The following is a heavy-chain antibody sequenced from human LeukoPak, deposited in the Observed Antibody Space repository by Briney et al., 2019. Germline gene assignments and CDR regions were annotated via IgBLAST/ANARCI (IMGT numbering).Heavy chain of an antibody. Sequence: ASVKVSCKASGYTFTSYDINWVRQATGQGLEWMGWMNPNSGNTGYAQKFQGRVTMTRDTSTSTVYMELSSLRSEDTAVYYCARDGWPNVEVTMVRGASNWFDPWGQGTLVTVSS. V-gene: IGHV1-8*01. D-gene: IGHD3-10*01. CDR3: ARDGWPNVEVTMVRGASNWFDP. CDR2: MNPNSGNT. CDR1: GYTFTSYD. J-gene: IGHJ5*02.